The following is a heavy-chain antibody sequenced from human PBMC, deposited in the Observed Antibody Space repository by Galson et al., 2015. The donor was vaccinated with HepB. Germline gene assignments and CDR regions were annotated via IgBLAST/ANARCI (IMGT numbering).Heavy chain of an antibody. Sequence: SVKVSCKASGGPFSSYGISWVRQAPGQGLEWMGRISAYNGNTNYAQKLQGRGTMTTDTSKSTAYMELRSLRSDDTAVYYCARVMAGGYYDSYDAVDILGQVTMVTVSS. CDR2: ISAYNGNT. D-gene: IGHD3-22*01. J-gene: IGHJ3*02. V-gene: IGHV1-18*01. CDR1: GGPFSSYG. CDR3: ARVMAGGYYDSYDAVDI.